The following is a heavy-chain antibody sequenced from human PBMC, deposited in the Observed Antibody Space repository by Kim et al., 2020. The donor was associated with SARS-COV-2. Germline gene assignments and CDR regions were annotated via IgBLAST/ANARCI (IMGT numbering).Heavy chain of an antibody. CDR2: IKQDGSEK. J-gene: IGHJ4*02. V-gene: IGHV3-7*03. CDR3: VRLGIAMYSSEVDY. CDR1: GFTFSSYW. Sequence: GGSLRLSCAASGFTFSSYWMSWVRQAPGKGLEWVANIKQDGSEKYYVDSVKGRFTISRDNAKNSLYLQMNSLRAEDTAVYYCVRLGIAMYSSEVDYWGQGTLVTVSS. D-gene: IGHD6-19*01.